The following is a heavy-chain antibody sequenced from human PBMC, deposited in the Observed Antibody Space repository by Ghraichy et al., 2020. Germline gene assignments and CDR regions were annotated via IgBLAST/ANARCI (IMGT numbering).Heavy chain of an antibody. CDR3: ARDKRTFDI. Sequence: GGSLRLSCAASGFTFSNYWMHWVRQAPGKGLVWVSRINSDGTGTTYADSVTGRFTISRDNAKNTLYLQMNSLRAEDTAVYYCARDKRTFDIWGQGTTVTVSS. CDR2: INSDGTGT. J-gene: IGHJ3*02. CDR1: GFTFSNYW. V-gene: IGHV3-74*01.